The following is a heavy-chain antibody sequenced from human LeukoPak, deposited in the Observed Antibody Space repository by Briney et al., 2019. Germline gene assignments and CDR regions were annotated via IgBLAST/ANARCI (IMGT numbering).Heavy chain of an antibody. CDR2: IYYSGST. CDR3: ARDASIAVAGSGFDP. CDR1: GGSISSSSYY. D-gene: IGHD6-19*01. Sequence: SETLSLTCTVSGGSISSSSYYWGWNRQPPGKGLEWIGSIYYSGSTYYNPSLKSRVTISVDTSKNQFSLKLSSVTAADTAVYYCARDASIAVAGSGFDPWGQGTLVTVSS. V-gene: IGHV4-39*07. J-gene: IGHJ5*02.